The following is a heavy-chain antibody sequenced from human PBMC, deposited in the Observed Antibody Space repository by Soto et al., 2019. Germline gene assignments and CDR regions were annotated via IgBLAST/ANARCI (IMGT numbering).Heavy chain of an antibody. V-gene: IGHV3-23*01. Sequence: EVQLLESGGGLVHPGGSLRLYCAASGFSFSSHAFSWVRQAPGKGLEWVSSIGAGGDYTFYAASVGGRFTITRDNSKNTLYLQTNGRRAEDTAVYYCAGLTASAGINYWGQGTLVTVSS. J-gene: IGHJ4*02. CDR1: GFSFSSHA. CDR3: AGLTASAGINY. D-gene: IGHD6-13*01. CDR2: IGAGGDYT.